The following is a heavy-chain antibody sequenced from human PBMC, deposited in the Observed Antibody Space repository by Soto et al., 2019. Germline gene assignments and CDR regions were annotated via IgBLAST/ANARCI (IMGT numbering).Heavy chain of an antibody. J-gene: IGHJ4*02. CDR2: IYYSGST. D-gene: IGHD3-9*01. V-gene: IGHV4-59*01. CDR1: GGSISSYY. Sequence: SETLSLTCTVSGGSISSYYWNWIRQPPGKGLEWIGYIYYSGSTNYNPSLKSRVTISVDTSKNQFYLKLSSVTAADTAVYYCARALTLDYDILTGYSSYYFDYWGQGTLVTVSS. CDR3: ARALTLDYDILTGYSSYYFDY.